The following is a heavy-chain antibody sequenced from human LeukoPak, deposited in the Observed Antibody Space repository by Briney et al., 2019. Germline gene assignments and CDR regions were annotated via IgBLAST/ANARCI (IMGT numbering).Heavy chain of an antibody. CDR2: INPNSGGT. V-gene: IGHV1-2*02. Sequence: ASVKVSCKASGYTFTGYYMHWVRQAPGQGLEWMGWINPNSGGTNYAQKFQGRVTMTRDTSISTAYMELSRLRSDDTAVYYCARVAHHVLRFLEWLPRFDPWGQGTLVTVSS. CDR1: GYTFTGYY. J-gene: IGHJ5*02. CDR3: ARVAHHVLRFLEWLPRFDP. D-gene: IGHD3-3*01.